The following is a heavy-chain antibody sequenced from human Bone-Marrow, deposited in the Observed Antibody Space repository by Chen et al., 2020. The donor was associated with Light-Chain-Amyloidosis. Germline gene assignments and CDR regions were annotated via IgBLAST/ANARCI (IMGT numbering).Heavy chain of an antibody. Sequence: EVQVMESGGGLVEPGGSLRLSCAASGVKFGDYAMHWVRQVQGKGLEWVSSISWNSGRVGYAVSVKGRFTISRDNSGNSLYLEMKNLRPEDTALYYCAKDMTGQLPRSHGMAVWGRGTMVTVSS. CDR2: ISWNSGRV. D-gene: IGHD2-2*01. J-gene: IGHJ6*01. CDR1: GVKFGDYA. V-gene: IGHV3-9*01. CDR3: AKDMTGQLPRSHGMAV.